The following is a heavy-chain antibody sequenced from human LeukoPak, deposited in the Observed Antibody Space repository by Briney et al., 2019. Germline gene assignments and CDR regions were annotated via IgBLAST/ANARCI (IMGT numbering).Heavy chain of an antibody. Sequence: SETLSLTCTVSGGSISGYYWSWIRQPPWKGLEWIGYIYNSGSTNYNPSLKSRVTISLDRSKNQFSLNLSSATAADTAVYYCASPMTLVLRGLAGIDAFNIWGQGTMVTVSS. CDR3: ASPMTLVLRGLAGIDAFNI. CDR1: GGSISGYY. V-gene: IGHV4-59*12. CDR2: IYNSGST. J-gene: IGHJ3*02. D-gene: IGHD3-22*01.